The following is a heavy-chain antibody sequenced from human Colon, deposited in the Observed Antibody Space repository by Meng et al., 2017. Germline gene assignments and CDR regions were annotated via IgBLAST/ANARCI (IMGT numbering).Heavy chain of an antibody. CDR2: TYHSGTI. V-gene: IGHV4-4*02. Sequence: QVAPRESGPGLAKPAGTLSPTWAVSGGSISGTNWWSWVRQPPGKGLEWIGETYHSGTIHYNPSLKSRVTISVDKSKNQFSLKLSSVTAADTAVYYCARHYYDSSGSFGAFDYWGQGTRVTVSS. J-gene: IGHJ4*02. D-gene: IGHD3-22*01. CDR1: GGSISGTNW. CDR3: ARHYYDSSGSFGAFDY.